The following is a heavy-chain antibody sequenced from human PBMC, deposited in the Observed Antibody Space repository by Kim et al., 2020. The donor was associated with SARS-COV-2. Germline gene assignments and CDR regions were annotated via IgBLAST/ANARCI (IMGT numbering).Heavy chain of an antibody. CDR2: ISGSGGST. Sequence: GGSLRLSCAASGITFSSYAMSWVRQAPGKGLEWVSGISGSGGSTYYANSVKGRFTISRDNSKNTLYLQMNSLRAEDTAVYYCTKGVGGADSDNWGQGTLVTVSS. D-gene: IGHD3-16*01. J-gene: IGHJ4*02. CDR1: GITFSSYA. CDR3: TKGVGGADSDN. V-gene: IGHV3-23*01.